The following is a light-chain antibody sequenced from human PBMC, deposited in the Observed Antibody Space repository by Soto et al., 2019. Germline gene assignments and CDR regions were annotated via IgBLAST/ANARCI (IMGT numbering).Light chain of an antibody. Sequence: IVMTQSPATLSVSPGDRVTLSCRASQSVRSNSAWYQQKPGQAPRLLIYGASTRATGIPGRFSGSGYGTEFTLTISSLQSEDVATYYCQLYNSWPLTFGGGTKVDI. CDR1: QSVRSN. J-gene: IGKJ4*01. CDR2: GAS. CDR3: QLYNSWPLT. V-gene: IGKV3-15*01.